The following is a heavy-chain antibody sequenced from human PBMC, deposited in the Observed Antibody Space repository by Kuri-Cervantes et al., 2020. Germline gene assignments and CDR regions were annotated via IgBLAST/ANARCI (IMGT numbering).Heavy chain of an antibody. CDR3: ARDQYGDYYYYYMDV. CDR1: GFTFSDHY. Sequence: GESLKISCAASGFTFSDHYMDWVRQAPGKGLEWVANIKQDGSEKYYVDSVKGRFTISRDNAKNSLYLQMNSLRAEDTALYYCARDQYGDYYYYYMDVWGKGTTVTVSS. V-gene: IGHV3-7*05. J-gene: IGHJ6*03. CDR2: IKQDGSEK. D-gene: IGHD3-10*01.